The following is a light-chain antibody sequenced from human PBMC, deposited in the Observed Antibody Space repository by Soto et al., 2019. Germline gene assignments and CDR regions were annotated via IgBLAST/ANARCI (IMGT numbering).Light chain of an antibody. CDR2: DAS. J-gene: IGKJ3*01. Sequence: EVVLTQSPATLSLSPGERATLSCRASQSVSSYLAWYQQKPGQTPRFLIYDASNRATGIPARFSGSGSGTDFTLTISSLEPEDFAFYFCQQRGNWPPTFGPGTKVDI. CDR3: QQRGNWPPT. V-gene: IGKV3-11*01. CDR1: QSVSSY.